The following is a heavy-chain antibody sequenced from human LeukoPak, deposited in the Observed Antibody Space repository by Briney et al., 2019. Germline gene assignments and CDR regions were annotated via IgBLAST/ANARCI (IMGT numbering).Heavy chain of an antibody. CDR3: ARDPKTGAQTHSY. J-gene: IGHJ4*02. V-gene: IGHV3-33*08. CDR2: IWYDGSNK. D-gene: IGHD4-11*01. Sequence: GGSLRLSCAASGFTFSSYAMSWVRQAPGKGLEWVAVIWYDGSNKYYADSVKGRFTISRDNAKKSLYLQMNSLRAEDTAVYYCARDPKTGAQTHSYWGQGTLVTVSS. CDR1: GFTFSSYA.